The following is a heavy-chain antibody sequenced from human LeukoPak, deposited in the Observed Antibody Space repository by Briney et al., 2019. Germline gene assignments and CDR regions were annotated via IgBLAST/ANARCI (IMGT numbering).Heavy chain of an antibody. CDR2: ISWNSGSI. D-gene: IGHD1-1*01. V-gene: IGHV3-9*01. J-gene: IGHJ4*02. Sequence: GGSLRLSCAASGFTFYDYAMPWVRHAPGKGLEWVSGISWNSGSIGYADSVKGRFTISRDNAKNSLYLQMNSLRAEDTALYYCAKDSTGTTYALDYWGQGTLVTVSS. CDR3: AKDSTGTTYALDY. CDR1: GFTFYDYA.